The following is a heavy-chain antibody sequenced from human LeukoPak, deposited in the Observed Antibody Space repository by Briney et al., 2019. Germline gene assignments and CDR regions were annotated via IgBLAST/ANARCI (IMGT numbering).Heavy chain of an antibody. CDR2: ISGSGLTT. CDR1: GFTFSSFA. CDR3: ASPWGSYGPDDAFDI. Sequence: GSLRLSCAASGFTFSSFAMSWVRQVPGKGLEWVSGISGSGLTTFYADSVEGRFTISNDKPKNTVYLQMTSLTAEDTAVYYCASPWGSYGPDDAFDIWGQGTMVTVSS. J-gene: IGHJ3*02. D-gene: IGHD3-16*01. V-gene: IGHV3-23*01.